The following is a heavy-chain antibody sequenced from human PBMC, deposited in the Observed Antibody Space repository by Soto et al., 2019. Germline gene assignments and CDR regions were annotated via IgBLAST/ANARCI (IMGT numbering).Heavy chain of an antibody. Sequence: QVQLVQSGAEVKKPGASVKVSCKASGYTFTSYDINWVRQATGQGLEWMGWMNPNSGNTGYAQKLQGRVTMTRNTSISTAYMELSSLRSEDTAVYYCARAPTYYDILTGYSNAFDIWGQGTMVTVSS. CDR2: MNPNSGNT. J-gene: IGHJ3*02. CDR1: GYTFTSYD. D-gene: IGHD3-9*01. V-gene: IGHV1-8*01. CDR3: ARAPTYYDILTGYSNAFDI.